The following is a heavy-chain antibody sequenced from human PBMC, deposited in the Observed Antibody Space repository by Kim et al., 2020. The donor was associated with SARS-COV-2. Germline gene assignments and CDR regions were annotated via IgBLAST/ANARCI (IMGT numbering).Heavy chain of an antibody. CDR3: ARTFLGSSTYYFDY. J-gene: IGHJ4*02. V-gene: IGHV3-11*04. Sequence: ADSVKGRFTISRDNAKNSLYLQMNSLRAEDTAVYYCARTFLGSSTYYFDYWGQGTLVTVSS. D-gene: IGHD3-10*01.